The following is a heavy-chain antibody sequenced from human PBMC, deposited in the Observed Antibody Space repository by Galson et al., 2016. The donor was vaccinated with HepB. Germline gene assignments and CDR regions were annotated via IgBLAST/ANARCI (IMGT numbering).Heavy chain of an antibody. D-gene: IGHD4-23*01. CDR2: IRSKAYGGTT. CDR3: TRWTTLADFDY. Sequence: SLRLSCAASGFTFGDYAMSWFRQAPGKGLEWVGFIRSKAYGGTTEYAASVKGRFTISRDDSKSIAYLQMKSLKTEETAVYYCTRWTTLADFDYWAQGTLVTVSS. J-gene: IGHJ4*02. CDR1: GFTFGDYA. V-gene: IGHV3-49*03.